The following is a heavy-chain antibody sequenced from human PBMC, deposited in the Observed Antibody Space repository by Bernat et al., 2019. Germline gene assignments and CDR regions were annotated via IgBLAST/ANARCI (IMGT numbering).Heavy chain of an antibody. D-gene: IGHD3-16*01. CDR2: IYYSGST. Sequence: QLQLQESGPGLVKPSETLSLTCTVSDGSISSSSYYWGWIRQPPGKGLEWIGSIYYSGSTYYNPSLKSRVTISVDTSKNQFSLKLSSVTAADTAVYYCARLRRSRGFMTNAFDIWGQGTMVTVSS. CDR1: DGSISSSSYY. CDR3: ARLRRSRGFMTNAFDI. J-gene: IGHJ3*02. V-gene: IGHV4-39*01.